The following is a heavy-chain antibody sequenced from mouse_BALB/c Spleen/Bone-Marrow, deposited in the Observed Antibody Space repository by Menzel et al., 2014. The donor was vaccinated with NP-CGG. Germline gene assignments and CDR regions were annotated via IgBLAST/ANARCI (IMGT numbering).Heavy chain of an antibody. CDR3: TKGLPSAY. CDR2: IYPGSGST. Sequence: GSELVRPGASVKLSCKASGYTFTSYWTHWVRQRPGQGLEWIGNIYPGSGSTNYDEKFKSKATLTVDTSSSTAYMQLSSLTSEDSAVYYCTKGLPSAYWGQGTLVTVSA. CDR1: GYTFTSYW. J-gene: IGHJ3*01. V-gene: IGHV1S22*01. D-gene: IGHD2-4*01.